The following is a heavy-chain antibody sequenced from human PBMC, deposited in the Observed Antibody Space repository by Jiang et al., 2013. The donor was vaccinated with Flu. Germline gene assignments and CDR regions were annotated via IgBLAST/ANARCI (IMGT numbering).Heavy chain of an antibody. J-gene: IGHJ4*02. Sequence: QLLESGGGVVQPGRSLRLSCAASGFTFSSYGMHWVRQAPGKGLEWVAVIWYDGSNKYYADSVKGRFTISRDNSKNTLYLQMNSLRAEDTAVYYCARDPTHYYDSSGYYTLFDYWGQGTLVTVSS. CDR2: IWYDGSNK. V-gene: IGHV3-33*01. CDR3: ARDPTHYYDSSGYYTLFDY. CDR1: GFTFSSYG. D-gene: IGHD3-22*01.